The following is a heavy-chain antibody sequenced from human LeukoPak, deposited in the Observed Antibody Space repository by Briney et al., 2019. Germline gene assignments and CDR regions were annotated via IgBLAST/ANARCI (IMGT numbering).Heavy chain of an antibody. CDR3: ARDKYSGDSYFGY. V-gene: IGHV3-48*03. J-gene: IGHJ4*02. CDR2: ISSSGSTK. CDR1: GFTFSSYE. Sequence: GGSLRLSCAASGFTFSSYEMNWVRQAPGKGLEWVSYISSSGSTKYYADSVKGRFTISRDNAKNSLYLQMNSLRAEDTAVYYCARDKYSGDSYFGYWGQGTLVTVSS. D-gene: IGHD2-21*01.